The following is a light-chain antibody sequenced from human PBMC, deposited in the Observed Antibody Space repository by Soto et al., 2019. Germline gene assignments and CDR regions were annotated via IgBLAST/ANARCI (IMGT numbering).Light chain of an antibody. Sequence: EIVLTQSPGILSLSPGERATLSCRVSQSVSSSYLAWYQLKPGQAPRLLIYGASSRATGIPDRFGGSGSGTDFTLTISRLDPEDFAVYFCQQYGSSPRTFGQGTKVDI. CDR2: GAS. V-gene: IGKV3-20*01. J-gene: IGKJ1*01. CDR1: QSVSSSY. CDR3: QQYGSSPRT.